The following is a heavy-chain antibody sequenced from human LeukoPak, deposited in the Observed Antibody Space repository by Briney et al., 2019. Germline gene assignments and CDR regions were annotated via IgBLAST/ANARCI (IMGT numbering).Heavy chain of an antibody. CDR1: GFTFTNAW. D-gene: IGHD3-10*01. CDR2: IKSKGDGETT. J-gene: IGHJ4*02. CDR3: TTDLGLTMIRGVIVY. Sequence: TGGSLRLSCAASGFTFTNAWMTWVRQAPGKGLEWVGRIKSKGDGETTDYAAPVKGRFSMSRDDSKATMYPQMYSLEAEDTAVYYCTTDLGLTMIRGVIVYWGQGALVTVSS. V-gene: IGHV3-15*01.